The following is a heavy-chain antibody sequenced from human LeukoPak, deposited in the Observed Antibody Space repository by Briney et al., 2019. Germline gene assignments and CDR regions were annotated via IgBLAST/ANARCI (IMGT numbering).Heavy chain of an antibody. CDR1: GGSISSYY. J-gene: IGHJ4*02. D-gene: IGHD4-23*01. CDR2: IYYSGST. CDR3: LYGGNSGDWVY. Sequence: PSETLSLTCTVSGGSISSYYWSWIRQPPGKGLEWIGYIYYSGSTNYNPSLKSRVTISVDTSKNQFSLKLSSVTAADTAVYYCLYGGNSGDWVYWGQGTLVTVSS. V-gene: IGHV4-59*12.